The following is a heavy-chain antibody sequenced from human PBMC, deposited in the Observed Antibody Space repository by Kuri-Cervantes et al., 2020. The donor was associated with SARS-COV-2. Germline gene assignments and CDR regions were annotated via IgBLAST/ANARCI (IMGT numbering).Heavy chain of an antibody. Sequence: LSLTCAASGFTFSSYGMHWVRQAPGKGLEWVAVISYDGSNKYYADSVKGRFTISRDNSKNTLYLQMNSLRAEDMAVYYCAKTYYYDSSGYYPFDYWGQGTLVTVSS. V-gene: IGHV3-30*18. CDR2: ISYDGSNK. CDR1: GFTFSSYG. CDR3: AKTYYYDSSGYYPFDY. D-gene: IGHD3-22*01. J-gene: IGHJ4*02.